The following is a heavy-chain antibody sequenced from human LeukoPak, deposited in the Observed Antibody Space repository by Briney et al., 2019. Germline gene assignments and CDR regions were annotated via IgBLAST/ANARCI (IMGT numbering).Heavy chain of an antibody. V-gene: IGHV4-30-4*08. Sequence: SETLSLTCTVSGGSLSSVDYYWSWIRQPPGKGLEWIGYIYYSGSTYYNPSLKSRVTISVDTSKNQFSLKLSSVTAADTAVYYCARIYCSSTSCYVLDPWGQGTLVTVSS. CDR3: ARIYCSSTSCYVLDP. CDR1: GGSLSSVDYY. J-gene: IGHJ5*02. CDR2: IYYSGST. D-gene: IGHD2-2*01.